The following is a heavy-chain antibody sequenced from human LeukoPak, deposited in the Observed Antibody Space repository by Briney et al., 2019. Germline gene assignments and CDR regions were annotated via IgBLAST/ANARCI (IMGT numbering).Heavy chain of an antibody. Sequence: PGGSLRLSCAASGFAFSSFAMGWVRQYPGKGLEWLSTINGGGNTTFYADSVKGRFTISRDNSKNTLYLHMDSLRPDDTAIYYCTKELHVAVAVADYYYFYMDVWGRGTAVSVSS. D-gene: IGHD6-19*01. J-gene: IGHJ6*03. CDR3: TKELHVAVAVADYYYFYMDV. V-gene: IGHV3-23*01. CDR1: GFAFSSFA. CDR2: INGGGNTT.